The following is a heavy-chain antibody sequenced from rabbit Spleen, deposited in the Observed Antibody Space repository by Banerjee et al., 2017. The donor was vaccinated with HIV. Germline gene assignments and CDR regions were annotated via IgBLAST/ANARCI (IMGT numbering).Heavy chain of an antibody. Sequence: QEQLEESGGDLVKPGGSLTLTCKASGFDFSRNYWMCWVRQAPGKGLEWIGCIYTGNTKTYYASWAKGRFTISKTSSTTVTLQVTSLTAADTATYFCARDSGTSFSSYGMDLWGPGTLVTVS. CDR3: ARDSGTSFSSYGMDL. CDR1: GFDFSRNYW. V-gene: IGHV1S45*01. CDR2: IYTGNTKT. D-gene: IGHD8-1*01. J-gene: IGHJ6*01.